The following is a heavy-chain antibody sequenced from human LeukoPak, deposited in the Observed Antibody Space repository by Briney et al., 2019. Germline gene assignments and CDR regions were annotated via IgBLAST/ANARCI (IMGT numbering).Heavy chain of an antibody. CDR3: TRPSFKEWELPF. Sequence: GGSLRLSCAASGFTFSGSAMHWVRQASGKGLEWVGRIRSKANSYATAYAASVKGRFTISRDDSKNTAYLQMNSLKTEDTAVYYCTRPSFKEWELPFWGQGTLVTVSS. J-gene: IGHJ4*02. CDR1: GFTFSGSA. CDR2: IRSKANSYAT. V-gene: IGHV3-73*01. D-gene: IGHD1-26*01.